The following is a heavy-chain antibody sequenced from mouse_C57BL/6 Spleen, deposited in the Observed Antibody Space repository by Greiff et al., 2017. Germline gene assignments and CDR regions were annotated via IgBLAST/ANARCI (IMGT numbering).Heavy chain of an antibody. CDR2: IYPSDSET. CDR3: ARASSGYPAWFAY. Sequence: VQLQQPGAELVRPGSSVKLSCKASGYTFTSYWMDWVKQRPGQGLEWIGNIYPSDSETHYNQKFKDKATLTVDKSSSTAYMQLSSLTSEDSAVYYCARASSGYPAWFAYWGQGTLVTVSA. V-gene: IGHV1-61*01. D-gene: IGHD3-2*02. CDR1: GYTFTSYW. J-gene: IGHJ3*01.